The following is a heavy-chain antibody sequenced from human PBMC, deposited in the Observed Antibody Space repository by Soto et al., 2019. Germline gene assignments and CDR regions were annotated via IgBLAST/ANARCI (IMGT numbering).Heavy chain of an antibody. Sequence: QVQLVQSGAEMKKPGASVKLACKTSGIIYNTYAIHWVRQAPGQGLEWMGWINAGNGDTRYSQNFQGRVTLTRDTTASTVYMDLDSLKSEDTGVYYCARAISCYVTWGQGTLVTVSS. V-gene: IGHV1-3*01. CDR2: INAGNGDT. D-gene: IGHD5-12*01. J-gene: IGHJ4*02. CDR3: ARAISCYVT. CDR1: GIIYNTYA.